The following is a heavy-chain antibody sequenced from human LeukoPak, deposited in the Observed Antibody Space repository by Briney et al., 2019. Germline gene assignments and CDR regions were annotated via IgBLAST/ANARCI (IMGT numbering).Heavy chain of an antibody. CDR1: GGSITSTTW. J-gene: IGHJ4*02. CDR2: VYHSGSA. V-gene: IGHV4-4*02. D-gene: IGHD5-12*01. Sequence: SETLSLTCAVFGGSITSTTWWSWVRQPPGKGLEWIGEVYHSGSANYKPSLKSRVTILVDKSNNQFSLRLNFVTAADTAMYYCAARGVATNSFDYWGQGTLVTVSS. CDR3: AARGVATNSFDY.